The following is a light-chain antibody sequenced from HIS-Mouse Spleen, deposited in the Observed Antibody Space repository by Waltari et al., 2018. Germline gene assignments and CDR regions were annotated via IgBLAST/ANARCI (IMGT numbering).Light chain of an antibody. CDR3: QAWDSSTVV. CDR1: QLGEQY. J-gene: IGLJ2*01. V-gene: IGLV3-1*01. CDR2: QDS. Sequence: SYELTQPPSVSVSPGQTASITCPGEQLGEQYACWYQQKPGQSPVLVIYQDSKRPSGIPERFSGSNSGNTATLTISGTQAMDEADYYCQAWDSSTVVFGGGTKLTVL.